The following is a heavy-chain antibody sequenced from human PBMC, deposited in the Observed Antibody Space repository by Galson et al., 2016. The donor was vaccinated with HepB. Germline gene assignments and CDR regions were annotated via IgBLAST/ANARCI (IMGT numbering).Heavy chain of an antibody. V-gene: IGHV1-46*01. CDR1: GYAFTKFY. J-gene: IGHJ4*02. CDR2: INTTAGST. D-gene: IGHD3-22*01. Sequence: SVKVSCKASGYAFTKFYIHWVRQAPGQGLEWMGIINTTAGSTTYEQKFQGRVSMTRDTSTSTVCMELNSLPSEDTAVYFCARSYYSKYFDYWGQGTLVTVSS. CDR3: ARSYYSKYFDY.